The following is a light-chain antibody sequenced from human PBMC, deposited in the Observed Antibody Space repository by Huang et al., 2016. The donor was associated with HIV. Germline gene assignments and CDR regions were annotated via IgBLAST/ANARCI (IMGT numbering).Light chain of an antibody. Sequence: EIVLTQSPATLSLSPGERATLSCRATQSIRNRYLAWFQQKPGLAPRLLIYDASNRATGIPDRLSVGGSGTDFTLTISRLEPEDFAVYYCQQYGSSSYTFGQGTKLELK. CDR3: QQYGSSSYT. CDR2: DAS. V-gene: IGKV3D-20*01. J-gene: IGKJ2*01. CDR1: QSIRNRY.